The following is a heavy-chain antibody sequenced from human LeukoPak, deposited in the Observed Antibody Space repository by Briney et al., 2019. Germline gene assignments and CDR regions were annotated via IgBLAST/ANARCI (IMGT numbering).Heavy chain of an antibody. CDR3: TRENERMEGTEAFDV. D-gene: IGHD1-1*01. Sequence: GRSLRLSCVGTGFTFDNSAMHWVRQDSGKGLEWVSGISWNGGSIDYVDSVKGRFTISRDNAKNSLSLQMNSLRAEDTAVYYCTRENERMEGTEAFDVWGQGTMVTVSS. CDR2: ISWNGGSI. V-gene: IGHV3-9*01. J-gene: IGHJ3*01. CDR1: GFTFDNSA.